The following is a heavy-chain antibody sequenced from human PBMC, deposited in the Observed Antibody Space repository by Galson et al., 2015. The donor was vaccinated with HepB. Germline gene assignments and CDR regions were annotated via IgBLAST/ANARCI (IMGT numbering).Heavy chain of an antibody. CDR2: ISAYNGNT. D-gene: IGHD4/OR15-4a*01. Sequence: SVKVSCKASGYTFTSYGISWVRQAPGQGLEWMGWISAYNGNTNYAQKLQGRVTMTTDTSTSTAYMELRSLRSDDTAVYYCARDPFPTMVDYYYYMDVWGKGTTVTVSS. CDR1: GYTFTSYG. V-gene: IGHV1-18*01. CDR3: ARDPFPTMVDYYYYMDV. J-gene: IGHJ6*03.